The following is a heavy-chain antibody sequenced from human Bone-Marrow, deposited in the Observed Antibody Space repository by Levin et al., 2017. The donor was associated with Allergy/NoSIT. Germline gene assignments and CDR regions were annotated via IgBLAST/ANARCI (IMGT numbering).Heavy chain of an antibody. Sequence: SETLSLTCGVSGYSISNGYNWCWIRQSPGKGLEWIASIYHSGSTYYNPSLKSRVTISVDTSKNQFSLKLSSLTAADTAVYYCARAGMITCGGSHFDYWGQGALVTVSS. CDR1: GYSISNGYN. J-gene: IGHJ4*02. D-gene: IGHD3-16*01. CDR3: ARAGMITCGGSHFDY. CDR2: IYHSGST. V-gene: IGHV4-38-2*01.